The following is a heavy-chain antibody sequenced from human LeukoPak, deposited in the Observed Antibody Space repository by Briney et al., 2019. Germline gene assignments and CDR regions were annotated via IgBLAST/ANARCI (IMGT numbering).Heavy chain of an antibody. CDR1: GESFIGYF. Sequence: SETLSLTCSVSGESFIGYFWTWIRQPPGKGLEWIAYIYYSGITHYNSSLKSRVTISVDTSKNHFSLKLNSVTAADTAVYYCARSRGAGPGAYFDYWGQGTLITVSS. D-gene: IGHD6-19*01. V-gene: IGHV4-59*01. CDR2: IYYSGIT. J-gene: IGHJ4*02. CDR3: ARSRGAGPGAYFDY.